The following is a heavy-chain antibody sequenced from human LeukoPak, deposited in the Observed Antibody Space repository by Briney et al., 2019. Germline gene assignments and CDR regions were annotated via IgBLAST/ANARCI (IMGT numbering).Heavy chain of an antibody. V-gene: IGHV4-4*07. CDR1: GGSISSYY. D-gene: IGHD3-22*01. J-gene: IGHJ4*02. CDR3: ARAAYYYDSSGYYPTELFDY. Sequence: SETLSLTCTVSGGSISSYYWSWIRQPAGKGLEWIGGIYTSGSTNYNPSLKSRVTMSVDTSKNQFSLKLSSVTAADTAVYYCARAAYYYDSSGYYPTELFDYWGQGTLVTVSS. CDR2: IYTSGST.